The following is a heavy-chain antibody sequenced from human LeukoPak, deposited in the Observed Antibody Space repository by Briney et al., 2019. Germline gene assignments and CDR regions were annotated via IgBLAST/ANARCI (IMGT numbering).Heavy chain of an antibody. Sequence: GGSLRLSCAASGFTVSSNYMSWVRQAPGKGLEWVSVVYSGGSTYYTDSVKGRFTISRDNSKNTLYLQMNSLRAEDTAVYYCARDVWGATNYWGQGTLVTVSS. V-gene: IGHV3-66*02. J-gene: IGHJ4*02. D-gene: IGHD1-26*01. CDR2: VYSGGST. CDR1: GFTVSSNY. CDR3: ARDVWGATNY.